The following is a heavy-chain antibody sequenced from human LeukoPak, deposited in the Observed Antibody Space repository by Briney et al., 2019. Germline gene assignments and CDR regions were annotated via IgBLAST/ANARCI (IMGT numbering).Heavy chain of an antibody. Sequence: ASVKVSCKASGYTFTSYGISWVRQAPGQGLEWMGWISAYNGNTNYALKLQGRVTMTTDTSTSTAYMELRSLRSDDTAVYYCARLTEGGYYPPFDYWGQGTLVTVSS. J-gene: IGHJ4*02. V-gene: IGHV1-18*01. CDR3: ARLTEGGYYPPFDY. D-gene: IGHD1-26*01. CDR2: ISAYNGNT. CDR1: GYTFTSYG.